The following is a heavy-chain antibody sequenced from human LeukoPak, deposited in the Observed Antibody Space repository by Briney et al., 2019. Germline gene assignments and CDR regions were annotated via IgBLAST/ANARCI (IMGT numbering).Heavy chain of an antibody. CDR1: GLTFSTNP. D-gene: IGHD5-24*01. Sequence: EPGGSLRLSCAASGLTFSTNPMHWVRQAPGKGLEWVAVISYDGNAKYYADSVKGRFTISRDNPKNTLYLQMNSLRPEDTAVYYCARSPLDGYNYLDYWGQGTLVTVSS. CDR3: ARSPLDGYNYLDY. J-gene: IGHJ4*02. V-gene: IGHV3-30*04. CDR2: ISYDGNAK.